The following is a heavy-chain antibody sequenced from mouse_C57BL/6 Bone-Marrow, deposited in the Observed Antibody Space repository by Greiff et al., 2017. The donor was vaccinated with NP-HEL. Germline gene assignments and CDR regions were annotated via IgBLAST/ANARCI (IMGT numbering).Heavy chain of an antibody. CDR3: ARWGGYYPSMDY. J-gene: IGHJ4*01. Sequence: QVQLQQSGAELVKPGASVKLSCKASGYTFTSYWMQWVKQRPGQGLEWIGEIDPSDSYTNYNQKFKGKATLTVDTSSSTAYMQLSSLTSEDSAVYYCARWGGYYPSMDYWGQGTSVTVSS. V-gene: IGHV1-50*01. CDR2: IDPSDSYT. D-gene: IGHD2-3*01. CDR1: GYTFTSYW.